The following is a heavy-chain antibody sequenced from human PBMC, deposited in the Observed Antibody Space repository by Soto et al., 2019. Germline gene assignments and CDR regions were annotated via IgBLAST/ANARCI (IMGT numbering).Heavy chain of an antibody. Sequence: QVQLVESGGGVVQPGRSLRLSCAASGFTFSSYGMHWVRQAPGKGLEWVAVISYDGSNKYYADSVKGRFTISRDNSKNTLYLQMNSLRGEDPAVYYCAKDRVAYGGSRQGYYYYGMDVWGQGTTVTVSS. J-gene: IGHJ6*02. V-gene: IGHV3-30*18. CDR2: ISYDGSNK. CDR3: AKDRVAYGGSRQGYYYYGMDV. CDR1: GFTFSSYG. D-gene: IGHD1-26*01.